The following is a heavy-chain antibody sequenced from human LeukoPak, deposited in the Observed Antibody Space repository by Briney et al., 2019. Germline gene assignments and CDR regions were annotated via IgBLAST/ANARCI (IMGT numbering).Heavy chain of an antibody. J-gene: IGHJ4*02. V-gene: IGHV1-18*01. D-gene: IGHD2-2*02. CDR2: ISAYNGNT. CDR3: ARASGWGVVVPAAIPFDY. CDR1: GYTFTSYG. Sequence: ASVKVSCKASGYTFTSYGISWVRQAPGQGLEWMGWISAYNGNTNYAQKLQGRVTMTTDTSTSTAYMELRSLRSDDTAVYYCARASGWGVVVPAAIPFDYWGQGTLVTVSS.